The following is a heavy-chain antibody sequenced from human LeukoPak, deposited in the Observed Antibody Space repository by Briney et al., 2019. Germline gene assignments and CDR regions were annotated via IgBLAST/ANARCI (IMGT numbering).Heavy chain of an antibody. CDR2: ISWNSGSI. CDR1: GFTFDDYA. D-gene: IGHD3-9*01. CDR3: ANDWNYYILTGGAFDI. V-gene: IGHV3-9*03. Sequence: GGSLRLSCAASGFTFDDYAMDWVRQAPGKGLEWVSGISWNSGSIGYADSVKGRFTISRDNAKNSLYLQMNSLRAEDMALYYCANDWNYYILTGGAFDIWGQGTMVTVSS. J-gene: IGHJ3*02.